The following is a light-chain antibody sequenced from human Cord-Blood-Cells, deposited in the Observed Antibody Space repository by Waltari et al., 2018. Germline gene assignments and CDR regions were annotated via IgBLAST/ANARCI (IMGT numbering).Light chain of an antibody. Sequence: EIVLTQSPGTLSLSQGERATLTCRASQSVSSSYLAWYQQKPGQAPRLLIYGASSRATGIPDRFSGSGSGTDFTLTISRLEAEDFAVYYCQQYGSSSYTFGQGTKLEIK. V-gene: IGKV3-20*01. J-gene: IGKJ2*01. CDR2: GAS. CDR3: QQYGSSSYT. CDR1: QSVSSSY.